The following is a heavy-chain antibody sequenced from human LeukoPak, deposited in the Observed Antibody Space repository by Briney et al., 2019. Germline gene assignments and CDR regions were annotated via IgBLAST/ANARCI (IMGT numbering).Heavy chain of an antibody. CDR3: ASLSDSSSWYFVDC. Sequence: ASVKVSCKASGYTFTGYYMHWVRQAPGQGLEWMGWINPNSGGTNYAQKFQGRVTMTRDTSISTAYMELSRLRSDDTAVYYCASLSDSSSWYFVDCWGQGTLVTVSS. CDR1: GYTFTGYY. J-gene: IGHJ4*02. V-gene: IGHV1-2*02. CDR2: INPNSGGT. D-gene: IGHD6-13*01.